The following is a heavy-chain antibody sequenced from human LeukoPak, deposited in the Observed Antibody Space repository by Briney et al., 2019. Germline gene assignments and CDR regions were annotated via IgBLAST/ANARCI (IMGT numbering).Heavy chain of an antibody. V-gene: IGHV3-30*02. Sequence: GGSLRLSCTASGYIFSSYGIHWVRQAPGKRLHWVTFIRYDGTNQYYADSVKGRFTVSRDNSKNTVYLQMNSLRPDDTAIYYCAKDAYGALDYWGQGTLVTVSS. J-gene: IGHJ4*02. CDR2: IRYDGTNQ. CDR1: GYIFSSYG. CDR3: AKDAYGALDY. D-gene: IGHD4-17*01.